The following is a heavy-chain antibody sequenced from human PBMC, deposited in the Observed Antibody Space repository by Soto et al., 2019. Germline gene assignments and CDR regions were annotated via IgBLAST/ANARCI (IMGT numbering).Heavy chain of an antibody. D-gene: IGHD4-17*01. Sequence: QVQLVQSGAEVKKPGSSVKVSCKASGGTFSSYTISWVRQAPGQGLEWMGRIIPILGIAHYAQKFQGRVTITADKSTSTAYMELSSLRSEDTAVYYCARCYGGSAKNNWFDPWGQGTLVTVSS. CDR1: GGTFSSYT. J-gene: IGHJ5*02. V-gene: IGHV1-69*02. CDR3: ARCYGGSAKNNWFDP. CDR2: IIPILGIA.